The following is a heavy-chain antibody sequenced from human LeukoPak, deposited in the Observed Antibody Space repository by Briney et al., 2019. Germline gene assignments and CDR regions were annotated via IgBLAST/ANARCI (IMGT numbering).Heavy chain of an antibody. V-gene: IGHV4-59*01. CDR1: GDSINDYY. Sequence: SKTLSLTCTVSGDSINDYYWNWIRQTPGKGLEWIGYIYYSGSTDYNPSLKSRVTMSVDTSKNQFSLKLNSVTAADTAVYYCARGGARGSPAFDIWGQGTMVTVSA. D-gene: IGHD3-10*01. CDR3: ARGGARGSPAFDI. J-gene: IGHJ3*02. CDR2: IYYSGST.